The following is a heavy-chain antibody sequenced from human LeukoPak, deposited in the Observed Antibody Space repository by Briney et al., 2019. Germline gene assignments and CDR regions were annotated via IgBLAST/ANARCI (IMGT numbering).Heavy chain of an antibody. D-gene: IGHD1-14*01. V-gene: IGHV3-7*05. Sequence: GGSLRLSCAASGFTFSTYWMTWVRQAPGKALEWVASIKKDGSVIYYLDSVKGRFIVSRDNAQNSLTLQMNSLRAEDTAVYYCARARVNLDYWGQGTLVTVSS. J-gene: IGHJ4*02. CDR2: IKKDGSVI. CDR3: ARARVNLDY. CDR1: GFTFSTYW.